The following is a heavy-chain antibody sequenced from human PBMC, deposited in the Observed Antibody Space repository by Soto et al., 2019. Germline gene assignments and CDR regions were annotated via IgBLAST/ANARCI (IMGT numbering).Heavy chain of an antibody. Sequence: QTISLTCYISGDSFSGNSVDWNWIRQSLSRGHEWLGRTYYRSRWYNDYTVSVKSRININPDTSKNQFSLQLNSVTPEDTAVYYCAKTYHFWTGSGGMDVWGQGTTVTVSS. CDR1: GDSFSGNSVD. J-gene: IGHJ6*02. CDR3: AKTYHFWTGSGGMDV. V-gene: IGHV6-1*01. D-gene: IGHD3-3*01. CDR2: TYYRSRWYN.